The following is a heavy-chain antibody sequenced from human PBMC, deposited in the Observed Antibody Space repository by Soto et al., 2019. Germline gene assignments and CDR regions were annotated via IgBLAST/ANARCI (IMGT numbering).Heavy chain of an antibody. V-gene: IGHV3-33*01. D-gene: IGHD2-2*01. Sequence: LRLSCAASGFTFSSYGMHWVRQAPGKGLEWVAVIWYDGSNKYYADSVKGRFTISRDNSKNTLYLQMNSLRAEDTAVYYCARDNIVVVPAASGWFDPWGQGTLVTVSS. CDR3: ARDNIVVVPAASGWFDP. CDR1: GFTFSSYG. CDR2: IWYDGSNK. J-gene: IGHJ5*02.